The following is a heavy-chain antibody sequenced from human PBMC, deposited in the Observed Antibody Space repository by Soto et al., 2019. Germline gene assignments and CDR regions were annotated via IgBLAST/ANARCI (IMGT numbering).Heavy chain of an antibody. D-gene: IGHD3-10*01. CDR2: IKQDGSEK. Sequence: GESLKISCAASGFTLSSYWMTWVRQAPGKGLEWVANIKQDGSEKNYIDSVKGRFTISRDNAKNSLYLQMNSLRAEDTAVYYCVQRGGDYWGQGTPVTVSS. J-gene: IGHJ4*02. CDR3: VQRGGDY. CDR1: GFTLSSYW. V-gene: IGHV3-7*03.